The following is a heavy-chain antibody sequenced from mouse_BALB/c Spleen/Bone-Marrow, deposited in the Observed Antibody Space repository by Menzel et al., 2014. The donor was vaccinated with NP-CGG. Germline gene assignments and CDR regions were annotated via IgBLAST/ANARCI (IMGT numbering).Heavy chain of an antibody. Sequence: VQLQQSGPELVKPGASVKMSYTASGFTFTDSYMQWVKQSPGQSLEWIGGINPNNGDTLYNQKFKGKATLTIDKSSSSTYTQLSILTSEDEAVDFCSRHYDSTPSDSMDYWGQGTLVTVS. CDR2: INPNNGDT. CDR1: GFTFTDSY. J-gene: IGHJ4*01. CDR3: SRHYDSTPSDSMDY. D-gene: IGHD2-4*01. V-gene: IGHV1-18*01.